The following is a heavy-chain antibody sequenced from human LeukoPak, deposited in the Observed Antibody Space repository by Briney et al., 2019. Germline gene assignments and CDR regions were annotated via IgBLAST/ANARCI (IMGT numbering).Heavy chain of an antibody. V-gene: IGHV3-23*01. D-gene: IGHD6-13*01. CDR3: ANSAGEGQQLVLGY. Sequence: PGGSLRLSCAASGFTFSSYSMNWVRQAPGKGLEWVSAISGSGGSTYYADSVKGRFTISRDNSKNTLYLQMNSLRAEDTAVYYCANSAGEGQQLVLGYWGQGTLVTVSS. J-gene: IGHJ4*02. CDR1: GFTFSSYS. CDR2: ISGSGGST.